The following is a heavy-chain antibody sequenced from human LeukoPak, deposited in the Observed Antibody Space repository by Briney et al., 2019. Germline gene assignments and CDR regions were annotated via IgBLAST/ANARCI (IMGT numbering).Heavy chain of an antibody. V-gene: IGHV3-30*04. J-gene: IGHJ3*02. CDR2: IADDGSNK. D-gene: IGHD2-2*03. CDR3: ARVDDLDAFDT. Sequence: SCKASGYTFTSYAMHWVRQAPGKGLEWVAVIADDGSNKYYADSVKGRFTISRDNSNNTLYLQMNSLRVEDTAVYYCARVDDLDAFDTWGQGTLVTVSS. CDR1: GYTFTSYA.